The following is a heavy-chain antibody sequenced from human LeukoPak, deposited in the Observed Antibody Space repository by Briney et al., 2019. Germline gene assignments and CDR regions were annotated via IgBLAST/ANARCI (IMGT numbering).Heavy chain of an antibody. D-gene: IGHD6-19*01. Sequence: GGSLRLSCAASGFTFRRCDMFWFRQVPGKGLEWVSTIGTGGDIYYSDSVKGRFTISRENAKNSLYLQMNSLSAGDTAVYFCARGGIAVSGIDLEDYWGQGTLVTVSS. J-gene: IGHJ4*02. V-gene: IGHV3-13*01. CDR3: ARGGIAVSGIDLEDY. CDR1: GFTFRRCD. CDR2: IGTGGDI.